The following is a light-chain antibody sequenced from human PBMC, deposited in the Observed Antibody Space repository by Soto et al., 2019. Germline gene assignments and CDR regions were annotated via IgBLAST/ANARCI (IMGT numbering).Light chain of an antibody. CDR3: AAWDDSLNGVI. Sequence: QSGLTQPPSVSATPGQRVTISCSGSTSNIGTNTVNWYQQLPGAAPKLFIFTNNQRPSGVPDRFSGSKSGTSASLAISYLQSEDEADYYCAAWDDSLNGVIFGGGTKVTVL. CDR1: TSNIGTNT. CDR2: TNN. J-gene: IGLJ2*01. V-gene: IGLV1-44*01.